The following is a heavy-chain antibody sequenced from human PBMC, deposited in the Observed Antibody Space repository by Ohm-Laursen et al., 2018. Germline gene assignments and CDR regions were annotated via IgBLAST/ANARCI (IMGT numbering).Heavy chain of an antibody. CDR2: IWYDGSNK. CDR1: GFTFSTYG. D-gene: IGHD3-3*01. V-gene: IGHV3-33*08. J-gene: IGHJ4*02. Sequence: SLRLSCAAPGFTFSTYGMNWVRQAPGRGLEWVAIIWYDGSNKYYADSVKGRFTISRDNSKKTLYLKMNSLRDENTAVYYCARRADYDFWSGYSIDYWGQGTLVTVSS. CDR3: ARRADYDFWSGYSIDY.